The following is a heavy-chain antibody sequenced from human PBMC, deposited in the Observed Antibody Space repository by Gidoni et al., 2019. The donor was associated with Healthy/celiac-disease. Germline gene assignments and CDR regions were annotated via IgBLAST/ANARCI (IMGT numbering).Heavy chain of an antibody. CDR1: GFTFGDYA. J-gene: IGHJ4*02. Sequence: EVQLVASGGGLVQPGRSLSLSCTASGFTFGDYAMSWVRQAPGKGRGWVGFIRSKAYGGTTEYAASVKGRFTISRDDSKSIAYLQMNSLKTEDTAVYYCTGGYDPIDYWGQGTLVTVSS. V-gene: IGHV3-49*04. CDR3: TGGYDPIDY. CDR2: IRSKAYGGTT. D-gene: IGHD5-12*01.